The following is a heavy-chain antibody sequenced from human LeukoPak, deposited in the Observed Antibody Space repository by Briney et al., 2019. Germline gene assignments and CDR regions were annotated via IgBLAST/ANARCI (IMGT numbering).Heavy chain of an antibody. J-gene: IGHJ3*02. CDR2: IYYSGST. V-gene: IGHV4-61*05. D-gene: IGHD3-10*01. CDR3: ARSLYYYGSDSFDI. CDR1: GGSISSSNYF. Sequence: SETLSLTCTVSGGSISSSNYFWGWIRQSPGKGLEWIGYIYYSGSTNYNPSLKSRVTISVDTSKNQFSLKLSSVTAADTAVYYCARSLYYYGSDSFDIWGQGTMVTVSS.